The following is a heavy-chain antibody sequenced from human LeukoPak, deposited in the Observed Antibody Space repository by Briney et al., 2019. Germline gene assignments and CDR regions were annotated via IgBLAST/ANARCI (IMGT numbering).Heavy chain of an antibody. Sequence: GGSLRLSCAASGFTFNYYWMPWVRQAPGKGLVWVSRIKSDGSSTSYAGSVKGRFTISRDNAKNTLYLQMNSLRGEDTAVYYCAGDSDYGGYPRSEYWGQGTLVSVSS. V-gene: IGHV3-74*01. CDR2: IKSDGSST. CDR1: GFTFNYYW. J-gene: IGHJ4*02. CDR3: AGDSDYGGYPRSEY. D-gene: IGHD4-17*01.